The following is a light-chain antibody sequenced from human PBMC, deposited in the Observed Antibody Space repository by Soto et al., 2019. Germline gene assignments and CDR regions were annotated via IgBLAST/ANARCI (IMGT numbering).Light chain of an antibody. Sequence: QSVLTQPPSASGTPGQRVTISCSGSSSNIGSNYVYWHQQLPGTAPKLLIYRNNQRPSGVPDRFSGSKSGTSASLAISGLRSEDEADYYCAAWDDSLEVFGGGTKLTVL. CDR1: SSNIGSNY. CDR3: AAWDDSLEV. V-gene: IGLV1-47*01. CDR2: RNN. J-gene: IGLJ2*01.